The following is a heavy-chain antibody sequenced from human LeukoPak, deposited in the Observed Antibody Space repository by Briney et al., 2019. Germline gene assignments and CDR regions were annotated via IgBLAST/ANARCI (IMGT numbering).Heavy chain of an antibody. J-gene: IGHJ4*02. D-gene: IGHD6-19*01. Sequence: PSQTLSLTCSVFGGSISSGSHFWSWIRQLPGKGLEWLGYVDYSGTIYYNSSLESRLTLSVDTSSNQFSLDLRSMTAADTAVYYCARGRLARIPYFDSWGQGALVAVSS. CDR1: GGSISSGSHF. CDR2: VDYSGTI. CDR3: ARGRLARIPYFDS. V-gene: IGHV4-31*03.